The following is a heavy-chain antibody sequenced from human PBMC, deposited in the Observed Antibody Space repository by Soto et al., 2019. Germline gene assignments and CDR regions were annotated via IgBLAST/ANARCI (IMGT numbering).Heavy chain of an antibody. CDR3: AKGDNGYPSNWFDP. CDR2: VTGGGGNT. V-gene: IGHV3-23*01. J-gene: IGHJ5*02. CDR1: GFTFRSYA. D-gene: IGHD5-18*01. Sequence: EVQLLESGGGLVQPGGSLRLSCAASGFTFRSYAMAWVRQAAGKGLEWVSSVTGGGGNTYYADSVRGRFTVSRDNSKNTLYLQINSLTAEDTAVYFCAKGDNGYPSNWFDPWGQGTLVTVSS.